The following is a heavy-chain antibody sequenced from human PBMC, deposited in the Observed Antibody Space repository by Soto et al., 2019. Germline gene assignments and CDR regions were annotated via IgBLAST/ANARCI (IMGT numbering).Heavy chain of an antibody. D-gene: IGHD3-3*01. CDR2: IIPIFGTA. CDR1: GGTFSSYA. J-gene: IGHJ5*02. Sequence: QVQLVQSGAEVKKPGSSVKVSFKASGGTFSSYAISWVRQAPGQGLEWMGGIIPIFGTANYAQKFQCRVTITADESTSTAYMELGSLRSEDTAVYYCARPNPGSMIFGGVGGWFDPWGQGTLVTVSS. V-gene: IGHV1-69*01. CDR3: ARPNPGSMIFGGVGGWFDP.